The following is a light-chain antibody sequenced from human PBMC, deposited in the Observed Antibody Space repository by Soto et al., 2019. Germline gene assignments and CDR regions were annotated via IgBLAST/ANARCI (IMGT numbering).Light chain of an antibody. J-gene: IGLJ1*01. V-gene: IGLV2-14*01. Sequence: QSVLTQPASVSGSLGQSTTISCTGTSSDVGGYHYVSWYQQYPGKAPKLMIYEVSNRPSGVSNRFSGSKSGHTASLTISGLQAEDEADYYCSSYTSSSTRVFGTGTKGTV. CDR3: SSYTSSSTRV. CDR1: SSDVGGYHY. CDR2: EVS.